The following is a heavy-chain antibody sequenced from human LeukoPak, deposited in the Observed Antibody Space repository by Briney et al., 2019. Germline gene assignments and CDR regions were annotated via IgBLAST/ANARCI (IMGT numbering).Heavy chain of an antibody. D-gene: IGHD5-24*01. CDR2: IYYSGST. J-gene: IGHJ4*02. CDR3: ARGRAEMATTSLGAYYFDY. Sequence: SETLSLTCTVSGGSISSSSYYWGWIRQPPGKGLEWIGSIYYSGSTYYNPSLKSRVTISVDTSKNQFSLKLSSVTAADTAVYYCARGRAEMATTSLGAYYFDYWGQGTLVTVSS. CDR1: GGSISSSSYY. V-gene: IGHV4-39*07.